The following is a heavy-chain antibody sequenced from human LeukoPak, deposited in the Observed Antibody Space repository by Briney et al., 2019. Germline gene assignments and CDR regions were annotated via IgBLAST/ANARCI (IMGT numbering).Heavy chain of an antibody. Sequence: PGGSLRLSCGAPGFNFRDDWMHWVRQAPGKGLVWLSGIKVNGDDIGYADSVRGRFTISRDNDKNTLYLQMGSLRAEDTAVYYCVRDAPGTTPFDHWGQGTLVTVSS. CDR2: IKVNGDDI. J-gene: IGHJ4*02. V-gene: IGHV3-74*01. CDR3: VRDAPGTTPFDH. D-gene: IGHD1-7*01. CDR1: GFNFRDDW.